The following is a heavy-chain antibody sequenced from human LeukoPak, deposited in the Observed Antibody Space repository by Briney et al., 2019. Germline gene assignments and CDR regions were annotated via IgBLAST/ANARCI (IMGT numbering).Heavy chain of an antibody. CDR1: GFTFRSCW. CDR3: GTYKNILRTVYFDF. CDR2: IKLAESDK. Sequence: PWGALTLSRAASGFTFRSCWLSWVRPAPGKGREWVANIKLAESDKKYVGCVKGRFTISQTNAKNLLSLKLNVLRAEDTAVYYGGTYKNILRTVYFDFWGQGTLVTVSS. V-gene: IGHV3-7*02. D-gene: IGHD4-11*01. J-gene: IGHJ4*02.